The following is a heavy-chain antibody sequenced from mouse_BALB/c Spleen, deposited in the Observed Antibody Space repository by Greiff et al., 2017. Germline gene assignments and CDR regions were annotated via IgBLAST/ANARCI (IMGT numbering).Heavy chain of an antibody. V-gene: IGHV3-2*02. CDR3: ATYGNSFAY. Sequence: EVQGVESGPGLVKPSQSLSLTCTVTGYSITSDYAWNWIRQFPGNKLEWMGYISYSGSTSYNPSLKSRISITRDTSKNQFFLQLNSVTTEDTATYYCATYGNSFAYWGQGTLVTVSA. CDR2: ISYSGST. J-gene: IGHJ3*01. D-gene: IGHD2-1*01. CDR1: GYSITSDYA.